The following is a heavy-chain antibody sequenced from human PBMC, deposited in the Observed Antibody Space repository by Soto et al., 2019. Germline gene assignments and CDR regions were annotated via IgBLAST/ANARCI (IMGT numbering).Heavy chain of an antibody. V-gene: IGHV2-5*02. CDR2: IYWDDDK. J-gene: IGHJ4*02. Sequence: SGPTLVNPTQTLTLTCTFSGFSLSTSGVGVGWIRQPPGKALEWLALIYWDDDKRYSPSLKSRLTITKDTSKNQVVLTMTNMDPVDTATYYCAHRRPGEAEGQGPIFDYWGQGTLVTVSS. CDR3: AHRRPGEAEGQGPIFDY. CDR1: GFSLSTSGVG. D-gene: IGHD3-10*01.